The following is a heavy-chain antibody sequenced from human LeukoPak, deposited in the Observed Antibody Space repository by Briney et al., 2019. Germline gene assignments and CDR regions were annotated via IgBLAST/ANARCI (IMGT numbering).Heavy chain of an antibody. V-gene: IGHV4-59*08. D-gene: IGHD6-6*01. J-gene: IGHJ4*02. CDR3: ARRGRGYSSSFFGY. Sequence: NPSETLSLTCTVSGGSISSYYWSWIRQPPGKGLEWIGYIYYSGSTNYNPSLKSRVTISVDTSKNQFSLKLSSVTAADTAVYYCARRGRGYSSSFFGYWGQGTLVTVSS. CDR2: IYYSGST. CDR1: GGSISSYY.